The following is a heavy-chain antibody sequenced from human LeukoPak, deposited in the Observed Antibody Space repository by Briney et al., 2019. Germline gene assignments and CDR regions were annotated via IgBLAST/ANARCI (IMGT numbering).Heavy chain of an antibody. V-gene: IGHV5-51*01. Sequence: GESLKISCKGSGYSFTSYWIGWVRQMPGKGLEWMGIIYPGDSDTRYSPSFQGQVTISADKSISTAYLQWSSLKASDTAMYYCARHVSRFDWSPYCYYYMDVWGKGTTVTISS. CDR1: GYSFTSYW. D-gene: IGHD3-9*01. J-gene: IGHJ6*03. CDR3: ARHVSRFDWSPYCYYYMDV. CDR2: IYPGDSDT.